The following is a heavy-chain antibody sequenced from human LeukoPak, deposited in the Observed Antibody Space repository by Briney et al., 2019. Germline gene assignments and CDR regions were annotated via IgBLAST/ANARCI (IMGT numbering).Heavy chain of an antibody. V-gene: IGHV1-69*13. CDR1: GGTFSSYA. Sequence: PRASVKVSCKASGGTFSSYAISWVRQAPGQGLEWMGGIIPIFGTANYAQKFQGRVTIAADESTSTAYMELSSLRSEDTAVYYCATTSPGYSYGYGPRPEGWFDPWGQGTLVTVSS. CDR2: IIPIFGTA. CDR3: ATTSPGYSYGYGPRPEGWFDP. D-gene: IGHD5-18*01. J-gene: IGHJ5*02.